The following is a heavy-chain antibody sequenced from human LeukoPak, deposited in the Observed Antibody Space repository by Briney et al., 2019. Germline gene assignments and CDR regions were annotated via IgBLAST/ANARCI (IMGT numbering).Heavy chain of an antibody. CDR3: ARYGGNAFDV. CDR1: GFTFSSYN. D-gene: IGHD4/OR15-4a*01. V-gene: IGHV3-21*01. CDR2: ISSGSSYI. J-gene: IGHJ3*01. Sequence: PGGSLRLSCAASGFTFSSYNMNWVRQAPGKGLEWVSSISSGSSYIYYADSVKGRFTISRDNAKNSLYLQMNSLRAEDTALYYCARYGGNAFDVWGRGTMVTVSS.